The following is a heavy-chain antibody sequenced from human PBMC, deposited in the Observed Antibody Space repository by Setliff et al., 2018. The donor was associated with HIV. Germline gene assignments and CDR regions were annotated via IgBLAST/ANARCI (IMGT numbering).Heavy chain of an antibody. CDR2: INAGNDNT. CDR3: TRVMGATTGFHDY. CDR1: GYTLTNYA. Sequence: EASVKVSCKASGYTLTNYAMHWVRQAPGQRLEWMGCINAGNDNTKYSQNFQGRVTITKDTSASTVYMELSSLRSEDTALYYCTRVMGATTGFHDYWGQGTLVTVSS. V-gene: IGHV1-3*01. D-gene: IGHD1-26*01. J-gene: IGHJ4*02.